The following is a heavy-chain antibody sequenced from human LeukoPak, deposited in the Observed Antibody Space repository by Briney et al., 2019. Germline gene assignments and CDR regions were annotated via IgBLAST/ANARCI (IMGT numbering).Heavy chain of an antibody. CDR1: GLTVSTNY. D-gene: IGHD3-10*01. J-gene: IGHJ2*01. CDR3: ARVGDHFHWYLDL. V-gene: IGHV3-53*01. Sequence: GGSLRLSCAASGLTVSTNYMNWVRQAPGKGLEWVSILYSGSDTYYADSVKGRFTISRDSSKNILSLQMNNLRVEDTAVYYCARVGDHFHWYLDLWGRGTLVTVSS. CDR2: LYSGSDT.